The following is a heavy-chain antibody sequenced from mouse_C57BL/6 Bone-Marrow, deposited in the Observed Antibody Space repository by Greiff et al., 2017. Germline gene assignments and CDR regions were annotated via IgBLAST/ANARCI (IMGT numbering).Heavy chain of an antibody. Sequence: VQLQQSGAELARPGASVKLSCKASGYTFTSYGISWVKQRTGQGLEWIGEIYPRSGNTYYNEKFKGKATLTADKSSSTAYMELRSLTSEDSAVYFCARDTVVATRYFDVWGTGTTVTVSS. D-gene: IGHD1-1*01. J-gene: IGHJ1*03. CDR2: IYPRSGNT. CDR1: GYTFTSYG. V-gene: IGHV1-81*01. CDR3: ARDTVVATRYFDV.